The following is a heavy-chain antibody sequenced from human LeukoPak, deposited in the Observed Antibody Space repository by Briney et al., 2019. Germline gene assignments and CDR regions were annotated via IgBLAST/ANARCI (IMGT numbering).Heavy chain of an antibody. J-gene: IGHJ4*02. CDR2: IWYDGNDQ. CDR1: GFTFSSYG. Sequence: PGGSLRLSCAASGFTFSSYGMHWVRQAPGKGLEWVAFIWYDGNDQYFADSVKGRFTISRDNSKNTLYLQMNSLRLEDTAVYYCSKGSFDWPTEWGQGTLVTVSS. V-gene: IGHV3-30*02. CDR3: SKGSFDWPTE. D-gene: IGHD3-9*01.